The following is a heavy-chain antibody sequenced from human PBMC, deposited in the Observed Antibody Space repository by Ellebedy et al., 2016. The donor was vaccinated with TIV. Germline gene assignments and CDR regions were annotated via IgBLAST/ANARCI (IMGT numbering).Heavy chain of an antibody. D-gene: IGHD2-15*01. CDR3: ARAGGWSSVHSYWYLDL. V-gene: IGHV1-18*01. J-gene: IGHJ2*01. Sequence: ASVKVSCKASGYNFNTHGITWVRQAPGQGPEWLGWISAYNGNTNYAQKLQDRVTMTIDTFRTTAYMELRSLRSDDTAVYYCARAGGWSSVHSYWYLDLWGRGTLVTVSS. CDR2: ISAYNGNT. CDR1: GYNFNTHG.